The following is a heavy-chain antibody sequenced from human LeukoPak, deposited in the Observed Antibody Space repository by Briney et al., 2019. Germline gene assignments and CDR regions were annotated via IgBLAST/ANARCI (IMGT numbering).Heavy chain of an antibody. CDR2: ISGSGGST. CDR3: AKMVTRDIVEDY. V-gene: IGHV3-23*01. CDR1: GFTFSSYA. J-gene: IGHJ4*02. D-gene: IGHD5-12*01. Sequence: GGSLRLSCAASGFTFSSYAMSWVRQAPGKGLEWVSAISGSGGSTYYADSVKGRFTISRDNSKNTLYLQMNSLRAEDTAAYYCAKMVTRDIVEDYWGQGTLVTVSS.